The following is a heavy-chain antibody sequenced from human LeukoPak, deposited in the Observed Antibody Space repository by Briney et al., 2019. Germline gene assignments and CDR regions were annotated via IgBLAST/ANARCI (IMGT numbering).Heavy chain of an antibody. J-gene: IGHJ4*02. V-gene: IGHV3-9*01. CDR1: GFTFDDYA. D-gene: IGHD3-10*01. CDR2: ISWNSGSI. CDR3: ARDKEKGGSGSKFDY. Sequence: GGSLRLSCAASGFTFDDYAMHWVRQAPGKGLEWVSGISWNSGSIGYADSVKGRFTISRDNAKNSLYLQMNSLRAEDTAVYYCARDKEKGGSGSKFDYWGQGTLVTVSS.